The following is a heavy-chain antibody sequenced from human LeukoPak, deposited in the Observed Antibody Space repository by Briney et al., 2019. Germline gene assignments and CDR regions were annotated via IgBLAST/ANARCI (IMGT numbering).Heavy chain of an antibody. CDR3: ARVRYNWNYGADY. CDR2: INHSGST. J-gene: IGHJ4*02. CDR1: GGSFSGYY. D-gene: IGHD1-7*01. V-gene: IGHV4-34*01. Sequence: PSETLSLTCAVYGGSFSGYYWSWIRQPPGKGPEWIGEINHSGSTNYNPSLKSRVTISVDTSKNQFSLKLSSVTAADTAVYYCARVRYNWNYGADYWGQGTLVTVSS.